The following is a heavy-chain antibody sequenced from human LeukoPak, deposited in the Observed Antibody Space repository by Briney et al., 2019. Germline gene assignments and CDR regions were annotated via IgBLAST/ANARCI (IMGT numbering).Heavy chain of an antibody. CDR3: ASPDVDTAI. V-gene: IGHV3-23*01. CDR1: GYTFISYS. CDR2: ISGSGGST. J-gene: IGHJ4*02. Sequence: GGSLRLSCLASGYTFISYSINWVRQAPGKGLEWVSAISGSGGSTYYADSVKGRFTISIDNSKNTLYLQMNSLRAEDTAVYYCASPDVDTAIWGQGTLVTVSS. D-gene: IGHD5-18*01.